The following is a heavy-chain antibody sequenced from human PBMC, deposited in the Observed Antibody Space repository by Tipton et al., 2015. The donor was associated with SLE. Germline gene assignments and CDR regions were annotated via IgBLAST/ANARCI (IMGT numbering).Heavy chain of an antibody. J-gene: IGHJ4*02. CDR2: IHKSGST. V-gene: IGHV4-59*01. CDR3: ARETCSGGSCALDY. Sequence: GLVKPSETLSLTCLVSSDSISRYYWSWIRQPPGKGLEWIADIHKSGSTNYNPSLKSRLTISLDTSKSQFSLQLRSVTAADTAKYFCARETCSGGSCALDYWGPGSLVTVSS. D-gene: IGHD2-15*01. CDR1: SDSISRYY.